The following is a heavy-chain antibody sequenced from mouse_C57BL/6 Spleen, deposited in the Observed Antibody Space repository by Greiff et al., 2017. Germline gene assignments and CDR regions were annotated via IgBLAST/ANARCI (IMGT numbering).Heavy chain of an antibody. V-gene: IGHV14-3*01. CDR1: GFNIKNTY. Sequence: VQLQQSVAELVRPGASVKLSRTASGFNIKNTYMHWVKQRPEQGLEWIGRIDPANGNTKYAPKFQGKATITADTSSNTAYLQLSSLTSEDTAIYYWALTGAGGGYYFDYWGQGTTLTVSS. CDR3: ALTGAGGGYYFDY. D-gene: IGHD4-1*01. J-gene: IGHJ2*01. CDR2: IDPANGNT.